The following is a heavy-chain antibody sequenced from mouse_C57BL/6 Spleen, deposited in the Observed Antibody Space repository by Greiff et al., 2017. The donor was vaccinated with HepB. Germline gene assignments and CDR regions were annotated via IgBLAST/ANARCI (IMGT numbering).Heavy chain of an antibody. J-gene: IGHJ2*01. Sequence: VKLMESGAELVRPGASVTLSCKASGYTFTDYEMHWVKQTPVHGLEWIGAIDPETGGTAYNQKFKGKAILTADKSSSTAYMELRSLTSEDSAVYYCTRYYSNYFDYWGQGTTLTVSS. D-gene: IGHD2-5*01. CDR2: IDPETGGT. CDR3: TRYYSNYFDY. V-gene: IGHV1-15*01. CDR1: GYTFTDYE.